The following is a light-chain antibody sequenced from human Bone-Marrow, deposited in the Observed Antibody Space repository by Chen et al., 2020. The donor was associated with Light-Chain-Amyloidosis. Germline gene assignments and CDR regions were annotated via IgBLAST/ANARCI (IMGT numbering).Light chain of an antibody. J-gene: IGKJ4*01. CDR1: QTISSNY. CDR3: QQYCTSPLT. CDR2: GSS. V-gene: IGKV3-20*01. Sequence: EIVLTQPPGTLSLSPGEGANLSCSASQTISSNYLTWYQQNFGQAPRLLIYGSSSRATGIPDRFTGSGSGTDFTLTINRLEPEDFAMYYCQQYCTSPLTFGGGTKVEIK.